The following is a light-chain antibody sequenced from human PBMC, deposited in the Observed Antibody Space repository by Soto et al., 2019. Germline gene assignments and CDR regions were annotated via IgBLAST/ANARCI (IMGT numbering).Light chain of an antibody. CDR1: TSNIGSNT. V-gene: IGLV1-44*01. CDR2: SHN. Sequence: QSVLTQPPSASGTPGQRVTISCSGSTSNIGSNTVNWYHHLPGTAPKLLIYSHNQRPSGVPDRFSGSRSGTSASLAISGLQADDEADYYWAAWDDSLNGVVFGGGTKLTVL. J-gene: IGLJ2*01. CDR3: AAWDDSLNGVV.